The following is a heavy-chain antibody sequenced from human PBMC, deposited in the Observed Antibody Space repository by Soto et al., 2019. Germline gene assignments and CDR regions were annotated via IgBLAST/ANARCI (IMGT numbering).Heavy chain of an antibody. CDR1: GFTFSSYA. Sequence: EVQLLESGGGLVQPGGSLRLSCAASGFTFSSYAMSWVRQAPGKGLEWVSAISGSGGSTYYADSVKGRFTISRDNSKNTLYLQMNSLRAEDTAVYYCARLTSQLPTSYGMDVWGQGTTVTVSS. D-gene: IGHD2-2*01. CDR3: ARLTSQLPTSYGMDV. J-gene: IGHJ6*02. V-gene: IGHV3-23*01. CDR2: ISGSGGST.